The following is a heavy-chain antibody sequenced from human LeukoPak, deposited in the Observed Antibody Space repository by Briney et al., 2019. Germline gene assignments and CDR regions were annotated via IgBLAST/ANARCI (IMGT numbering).Heavy chain of an antibody. CDR3: AREADTGTLLAPYFDY. CDR1: GFTFSSYG. J-gene: IGHJ4*02. CDR2: IWYDGSNK. V-gene: IGHV3-33*01. Sequence: PGGSLRLSCAASGFTFSSYGMHWVRQAPGKGLEWVAVIWYDGSNKYYADSVKGRFTISRDNSKNTLYLQMNSLRAEDTAVYYCAREADTGTLLAPYFDYWGQGTLVTVSS. D-gene: IGHD1-1*01.